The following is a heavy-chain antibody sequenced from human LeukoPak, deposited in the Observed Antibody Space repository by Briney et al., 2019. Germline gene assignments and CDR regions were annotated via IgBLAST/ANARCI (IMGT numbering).Heavy chain of an antibody. CDR3: ARAGWFDP. Sequence: PGGSLRLSCAASGFTFSSYWMHWVRQAPGKGLVWVSRINNDGGFTTYADSVQGRFTISRDNAKNTLYLQMNSLRAEDTAVYYGARAGWFDPWGQGTLVTVSS. CDR1: GFTFSSYW. V-gene: IGHV3-74*01. D-gene: IGHD3-10*01. J-gene: IGHJ5*02. CDR2: INNDGGFT.